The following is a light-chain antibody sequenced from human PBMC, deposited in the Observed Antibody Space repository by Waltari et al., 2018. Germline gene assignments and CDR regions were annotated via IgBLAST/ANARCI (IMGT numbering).Light chain of an antibody. CDR3: QHHESYQVT. CDR1: QSISSA. V-gene: IGKV1-9*01. Sequence: EIDLTQSPATLSVSAGDRVTITCRASQSISSALAWYQQNPGKAPKLLIYGASTWQSGIPARFSGSGSGTDFTLTISSLQPEDFATYYCQHHESYQVTFGQGTKVEIK. J-gene: IGKJ1*01. CDR2: GAS.